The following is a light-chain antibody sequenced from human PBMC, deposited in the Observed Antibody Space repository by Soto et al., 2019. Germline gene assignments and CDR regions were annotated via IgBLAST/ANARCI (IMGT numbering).Light chain of an antibody. CDR2: DVS. CDR1: SSDVGGHNY. CDR3: CSYAGGYSYV. V-gene: IGLV2-11*01. J-gene: IGLJ1*01. Sequence: QSALTQPRSVSGSPGQSVTISCTGTSSDVGGHNYVSWYQQHPGKAPKLMISDVSRRPSGVPDRFSGSKSSNTASLTISGLQAEDEADYYCCSYAGGYSYVFGTGTKVTVL.